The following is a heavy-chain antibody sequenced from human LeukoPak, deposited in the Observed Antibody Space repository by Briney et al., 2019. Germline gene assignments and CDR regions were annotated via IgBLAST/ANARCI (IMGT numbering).Heavy chain of an antibody. J-gene: IGHJ4*02. CDR3: ARGVGAAAGLPPFDY. D-gene: IGHD6-13*01. Sequence: SETPSLTCAVYGGSFSGYYWSWIRQPPGKGLEWIGENKHSGSTNYNPPLKSRVTKLVDTSEKQFSLKLSSVTAAGTAVYYCARGVGAAAGLPPFDYWGQGTLVTVSS. CDR2: NKHSGST. CDR1: GGSFSGYY. V-gene: IGHV4-34*01.